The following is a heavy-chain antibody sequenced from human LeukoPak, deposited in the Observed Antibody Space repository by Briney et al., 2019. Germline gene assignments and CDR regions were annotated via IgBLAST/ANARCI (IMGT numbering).Heavy chain of an antibody. V-gene: IGHV1-46*01. Sequence: GASVKVSCKASGYTFTSYYMHWVRQAPGQGLEWMGIINPSGGSTSYAQKLQGRVTMTTDTSTSTAYMELRSLRSDDTAVYYCARRDYYGSGSYHHWGQGTLVTVSS. D-gene: IGHD3-10*01. CDR3: ARRDYYGSGSYHH. CDR2: INPSGGST. CDR1: GYTFTSYY. J-gene: IGHJ5*02.